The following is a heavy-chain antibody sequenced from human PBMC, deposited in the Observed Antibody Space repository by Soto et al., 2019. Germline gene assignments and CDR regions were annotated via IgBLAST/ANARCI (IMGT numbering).Heavy chain of an antibody. J-gene: IGHJ6*03. CDR2: INAGNGNT. V-gene: IGHV1-3*01. CDR3: AREKYGDYVLRYYYYMDV. D-gene: IGHD4-17*01. Sequence: GASVKVSCKASGYTFTSYARQWVRQAPGQRLEWMGWINAGNGNTKYSQKFQGRVTITRDTSASTAYMELSSLRSEDTAVYYCAREKYGDYVLRYYYYMDVWGKGTTVTVSS. CDR1: GYTFTSYA.